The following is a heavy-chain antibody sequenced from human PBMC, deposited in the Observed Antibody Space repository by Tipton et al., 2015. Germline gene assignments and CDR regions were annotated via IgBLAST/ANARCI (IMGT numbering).Heavy chain of an antibody. D-gene: IGHD3-3*01. J-gene: IGHJ6*02. CDR1: GGSISSSSYY. CDR2: IYYSGST. V-gene: IGHV4-39*07. Sequence: TLSLTCTVSGGSISSSSYYWGWIRQPPGKGLEWIGSIYYSGSTYYNPSLKSRVTISVDTSKNQFSLRLSSVTAADTAVYYCARESLNTIFGVVLDYGMDVWGQGTTVTVSS. CDR3: ARESLNTIFGVVLDYGMDV.